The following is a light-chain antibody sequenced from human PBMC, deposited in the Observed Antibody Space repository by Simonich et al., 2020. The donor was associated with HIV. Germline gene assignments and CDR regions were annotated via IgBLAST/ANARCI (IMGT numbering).Light chain of an antibody. CDR1: ENVFSY. CDR2: AAS. CDR3: QQLNGYPYT. V-gene: IGKV1-9*01. J-gene: IGKJ2*01. Sequence: IQMTQSPSSLSASVGDRVSITCRASENVFSYLNWYQQKPGKAPKVVIYAASSLQSGVPSRFSGSGSGTEFTLTVSSLQPEDFATYYCQQLNGYPYTFGQGTKLEIK.